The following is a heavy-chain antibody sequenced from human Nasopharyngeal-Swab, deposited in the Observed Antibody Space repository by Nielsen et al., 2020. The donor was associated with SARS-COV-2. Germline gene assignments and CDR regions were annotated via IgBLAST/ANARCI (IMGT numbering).Heavy chain of an antibody. CDR1: GFTFSSYA. CDR3: VGAIYGHYYYYGMDV. Sequence: GESLKISCAASGFTFSSYAMSWVRQAPGKGLEWVSAISGSGGSTYYADSVKGRFTISRDNSKNTLYLQMNGLRAEDTAVYYCVGAIYGHYYYYGMDVWGQGTTVTVSS. D-gene: IGHD1-26*01. J-gene: IGHJ6*02. V-gene: IGHV3-23*01. CDR2: ISGSGGST.